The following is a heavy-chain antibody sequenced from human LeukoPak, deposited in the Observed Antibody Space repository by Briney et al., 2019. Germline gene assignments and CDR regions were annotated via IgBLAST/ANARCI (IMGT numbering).Heavy chain of an antibody. CDR2: ISYDENYK. CDR1: GFIFSSFG. J-gene: IGHJ4*02. V-gene: IGHV3-30*03. CDR3: VPLPGRRAAAPPALDY. Sequence: RPGGSLRLSCEASGFIFSSFGMHWVRQAPGKGLEWVAVISYDENYKNYADSVKGRFTISRDNSKNTLYLQMNSLRAEDTAVYYCVPLPGRRAAAPPALDYWGQGTLVTVSS. D-gene: IGHD6-13*01.